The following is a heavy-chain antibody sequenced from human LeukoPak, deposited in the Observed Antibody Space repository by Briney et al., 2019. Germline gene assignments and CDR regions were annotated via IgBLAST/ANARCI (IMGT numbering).Heavy chain of an antibody. J-gene: IGHJ6*03. CDR2: IYYSGST. Sequence: SETLSLTCTVSGGSISSSSYYWGWIRQPPGQGLEWIGSIYYSGSTCFNPSLKSRVTISVDTSKNQFSLKLSSVTAADTAVYYCARGRVSTYYMDVWGKGTTVTISS. CDR1: GGSISSSSYY. CDR3: ARGRVSTYYMDV. D-gene: IGHD3-10*01. V-gene: IGHV4-39*01.